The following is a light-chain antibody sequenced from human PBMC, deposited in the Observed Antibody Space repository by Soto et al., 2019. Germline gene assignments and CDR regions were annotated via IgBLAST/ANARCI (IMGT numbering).Light chain of an antibody. J-gene: IGKJ1*01. CDR2: GAS. V-gene: IGKV3-20*01. CDR3: QQYGSSVT. CDR1: QSVSSY. Sequence: EIVLTQSPATLSLSPGERATLAFRASQSVSSYLAWYQQKPGQAPRLLIYGASSRATGIPDRFSGSGSGTDFTLTISRLEPEDFAVYYCQQYGSSVTFGQGTKVDIK.